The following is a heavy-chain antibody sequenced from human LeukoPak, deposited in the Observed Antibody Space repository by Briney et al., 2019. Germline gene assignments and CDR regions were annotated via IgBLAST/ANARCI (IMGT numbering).Heavy chain of an antibody. J-gene: IGHJ5*02. V-gene: IGHV1-8*01. CDR3: ASSTTVYDILTGYYTDNWFDP. D-gene: IGHD3-9*01. CDR1: GYTFTSYD. CDR2: MNPNSGNT. Sequence: ASVKVSCKASGYTFTSYDINWVRQATGQGLEWMGWMNPNSGNTGYAQKFQGRVTITADKSTSTAYMELSSLRSEDTAVYYCASSTTVYDILTGYYTDNWFDPWGQGTLVTVSS.